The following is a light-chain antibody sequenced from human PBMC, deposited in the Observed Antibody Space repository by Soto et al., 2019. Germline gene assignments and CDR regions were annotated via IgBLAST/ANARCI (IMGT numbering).Light chain of an antibody. V-gene: IGLV1-40*01. Sequence: QSVLTQPPSVSGAPGQRVTISCTGSSSNIGAGYHVHWYQQLPGTAPKFLIYGSSNRPSGVPDRFSGSKSGTSASLAITGLQAEDEADYYCQSYDSSLSGSVFGGGTKLTVL. CDR1: SSNIGAGYH. CDR2: GSS. J-gene: IGLJ3*02. CDR3: QSYDSSLSGSV.